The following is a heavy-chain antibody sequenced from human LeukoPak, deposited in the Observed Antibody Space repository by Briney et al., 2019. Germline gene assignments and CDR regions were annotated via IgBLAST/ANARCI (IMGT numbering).Heavy chain of an antibody. CDR2: ISSNGGST. J-gene: IGHJ6*04. Sequence: GGSLRLSCAASGFTFSSYAMHWVRQAPGKGLEYVSAISSNGGSTYYANSVKGRFTISRDNSKNTLYLQMNSLRAEDTAVYYCARVSPGDVWGKGTTVTVSS. CDR1: GFTFSSYA. CDR3: ARVSPGDV. V-gene: IGHV3-64*01.